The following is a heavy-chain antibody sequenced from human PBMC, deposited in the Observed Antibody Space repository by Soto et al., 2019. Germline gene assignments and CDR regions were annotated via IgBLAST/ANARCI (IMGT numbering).Heavy chain of an antibody. V-gene: IGHV1-18*01. CDR1: GYTFINYG. CDR3: ARDAFYAGSGRYSYGYSPPRFYAMEV. J-gene: IGHJ6*02. Sequence: QVHLVQSGSEVKKPGASVKVSCKTSGYTFINYGISWVRQAPGQGLEWMGWISPYNDDTKYAQNYQGRVNLNTDTSTRTAYRNLRSLRSDDTAIYYCARDAFYAGSGRYSYGYSPPRFYAMEVWGQRTTVIVS. D-gene: IGHD5-18*01. CDR2: ISPYNDDT.